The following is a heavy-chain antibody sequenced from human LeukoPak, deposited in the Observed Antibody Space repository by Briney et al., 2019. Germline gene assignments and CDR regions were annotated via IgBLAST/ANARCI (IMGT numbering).Heavy chain of an antibody. D-gene: IGHD5/OR15-5a*01. Sequence: GGSLRLSCAASGFIYSNAWMSWVRQAPGKGLEWVGRIKSKTDGGTTDYAAPVKGRFTISRDDSKNTLYLQMNSLRAEDTAVYYCASVSLSNTVTVGYWGQGTLVTVSS. CDR3: ASVSLSNTVTVGY. CDR2: IKSKTDGGTT. CDR1: GFIYSNAW. V-gene: IGHV3-15*01. J-gene: IGHJ4*02.